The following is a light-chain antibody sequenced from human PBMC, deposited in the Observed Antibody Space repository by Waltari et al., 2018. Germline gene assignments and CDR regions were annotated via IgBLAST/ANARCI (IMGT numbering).Light chain of an antibody. CDR3: QTGGHGTWV. Sequence: QLVLTQSPSASASLGASVKLTCTLDSGHSSNIIASLQQQPEKGPRYLLKVNSDGSHSKGAEIPDRFSGSSSGPERYLIISSVQSEDEADYYCQTGGHGTWVFGGGTKLTVL. J-gene: IGLJ3*02. V-gene: IGLV4-69*01. CDR2: VNSDGSH. CDR1: SGHSSNI.